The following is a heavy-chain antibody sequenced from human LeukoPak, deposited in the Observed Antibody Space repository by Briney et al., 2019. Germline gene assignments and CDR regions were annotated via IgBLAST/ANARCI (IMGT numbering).Heavy chain of an antibody. CDR3: ARAHSGYDLHPRGD. Sequence: ASVKVSFKASGGTFSSYAISWVRQAPGQGLEWMGGIIPIFGTANYAQKFQGRVTITTDESTSTAYMELSSLRSEDTAVYCCARAHSGYDLHPRGDWGQGTLVTVSS. V-gene: IGHV1-69*05. J-gene: IGHJ4*02. CDR2: IIPIFGTA. CDR1: GGTFSSYA. D-gene: IGHD5-12*01.